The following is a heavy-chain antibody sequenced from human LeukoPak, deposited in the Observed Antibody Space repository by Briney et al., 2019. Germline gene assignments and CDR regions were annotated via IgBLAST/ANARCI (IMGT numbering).Heavy chain of an antibody. CDR3: ARALLVATTRAEYFQR. CDR1: GFIFSDSH. Sequence: GGSLRLSCVASGFIFSDSHMSWIRQAPGKGLEWVSYIDAGRNTIYYADSVKGRFTVSRDNAKNSLYLQMNSLRAEDTAVYYCARALLVATTRAEYFQRWGQGTLVTVSS. D-gene: IGHD5-12*01. J-gene: IGHJ1*01. CDR2: IDAGRNTI. V-gene: IGHV3-11*01.